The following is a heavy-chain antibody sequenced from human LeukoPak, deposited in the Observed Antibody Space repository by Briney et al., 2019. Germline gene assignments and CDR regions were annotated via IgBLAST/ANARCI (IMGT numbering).Heavy chain of an antibody. CDR3: AKGAQQLVRLSFAY. D-gene: IGHD6-13*01. CDR1: GFTFSSYG. J-gene: IGHJ4*02. Sequence: GRSLRLSCAASGFTFSSYGMHWVRQAPGKGLEWVAVISYDGSNTFYADSVKGRFTISRDNSKNTMYVQMNSLSAEDTAVYSCAKGAQQLVRLSFAYWGQGTLVTVSS. V-gene: IGHV3-30*18. CDR2: ISYDGSNT.